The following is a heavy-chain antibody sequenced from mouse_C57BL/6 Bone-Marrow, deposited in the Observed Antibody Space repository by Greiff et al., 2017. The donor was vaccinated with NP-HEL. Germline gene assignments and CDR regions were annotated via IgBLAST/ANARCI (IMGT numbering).Heavy chain of an antibody. Sequence: VQLQQPGTELVKPGASVKLSCKASGYTFTSYWMHWVKQRPGQGLEWIGNINPSNGGTNYNEKFKSKATLTVDKSSSTAYMQLSSLTSEDSAVYECEREALRLLAMDYWGQGTSVTVSS. CDR2: INPSNGGT. CDR1: GYTFTSYW. J-gene: IGHJ4*01. D-gene: IGHD3-2*02. V-gene: IGHV1-53*01. CDR3: EREALRLLAMDY.